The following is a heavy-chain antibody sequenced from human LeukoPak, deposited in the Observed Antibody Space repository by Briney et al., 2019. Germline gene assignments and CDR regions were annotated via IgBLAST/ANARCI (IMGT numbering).Heavy chain of an antibody. CDR3: ARDLHSSSWSNYYYYGMDV. CDR2: ISSSSSYI. CDR1: GFTFSSYS. V-gene: IGHV3-21*01. Sequence: GGSLRLSCAASGFTFSSYSMNWVRQAPGKGLEWVSSISSSSSYIYYADSVKGRFTISRDNAKNSLYLQMNSLRAEDTAVYYCARDLHSSSWSNYYYYGMDVWGQGTTVTVSS. J-gene: IGHJ6*02. D-gene: IGHD6-13*01.